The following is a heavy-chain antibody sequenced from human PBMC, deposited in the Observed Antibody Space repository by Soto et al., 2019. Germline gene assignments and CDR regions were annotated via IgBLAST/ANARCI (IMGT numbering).Heavy chain of an antibody. D-gene: IGHD3-9*01. J-gene: IGHJ4*02. CDR3: ARDVGLDSDDFFAY. CDR1: GFTFTSYG. CDR2: IRGDGGQT. Sequence: PGGSLRLSCTASGFTFTSYGMGWVRQAPGKGLQWVSTIRGDGGQTHYTDSVKGRFSISRDNSKNTVYLQMDSLRAEDTAMYFCARDVGLDSDDFFAYWGQGTLVTVS. V-gene: IGHV3-23*01.